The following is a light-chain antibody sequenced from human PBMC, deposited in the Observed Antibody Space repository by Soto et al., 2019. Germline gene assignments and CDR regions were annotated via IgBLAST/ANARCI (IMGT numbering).Light chain of an antibody. CDR2: RAS. Sequence: DIQMTQSPSTLSASVGDRVTITCRASQSISSWLAWYQQKPGKAPKLLIYRASSLGSGAPSRFSGSGSGTEFALNFSSLQSDEFATYYCHQYDSSVYTFGDGTKLESK. CDR1: QSISSW. J-gene: IGKJ2*01. V-gene: IGKV1-5*03. CDR3: HQYDSSVYT.